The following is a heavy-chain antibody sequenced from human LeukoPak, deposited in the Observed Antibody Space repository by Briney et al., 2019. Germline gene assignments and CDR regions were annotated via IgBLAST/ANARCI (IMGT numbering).Heavy chain of an antibody. CDR3: ARENAHFDY. CDR1: GFTFSNHWM. D-gene: IGHD1-1*01. V-gene: IGHV4-38-2*02. CDR2: IYHSGST. Sequence: GSLRLSCAASGFTFSNHWMSWVRQAPGKGLEWIGSIYHSGSTYYNPSLKSRVTISVDTSKNQFSLKLSSVTAADTAVYYCARENAHFDYWGQGTLVTVSS. J-gene: IGHJ4*02.